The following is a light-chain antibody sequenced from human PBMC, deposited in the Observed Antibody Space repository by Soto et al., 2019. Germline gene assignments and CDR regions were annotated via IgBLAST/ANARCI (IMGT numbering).Light chain of an antibody. V-gene: IGKV3-15*01. Sequence: EIVMTQSPATLSVSPGERATLSCRASQSVRSNLAWYQQKPGQASRLLIYGASTRASDIPARFSGSGSGTEFTLSISSLQSEDFAVYYRQQYDNWPPLFTFGPGTKVEIK. CDR1: QSVRSN. CDR2: GAS. CDR3: QQYDNWPPLFT. J-gene: IGKJ3*01.